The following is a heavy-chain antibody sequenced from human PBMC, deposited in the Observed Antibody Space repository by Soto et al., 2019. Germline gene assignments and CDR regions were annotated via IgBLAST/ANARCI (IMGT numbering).Heavy chain of an antibody. Sequence: SETLSLTCXVYGESFSGYYWSWIRQPPGKGLEYIGEINHSGSIIYNPSLKSRVTISVDTSKNQFSLKLSSVTAADTAVYYCARMGDTNYWGQGTLVTVSS. CDR2: INHSGSI. D-gene: IGHD1-26*01. J-gene: IGHJ4*02. V-gene: IGHV4-34*01. CDR3: ARMGDTNY. CDR1: GESFSGYY.